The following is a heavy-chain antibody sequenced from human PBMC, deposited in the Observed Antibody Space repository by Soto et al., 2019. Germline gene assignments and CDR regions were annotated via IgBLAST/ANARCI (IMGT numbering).Heavy chain of an antibody. J-gene: IGHJ4*02. CDR3: VRDLDGSGSYYTDY. CDR2: ISTFHGSI. V-gene: IGHV1-18*01. D-gene: IGHD3-10*01. Sequence: ASVKVSCKAAGYTFTSHGISWVRQAPGQGLEWMGWISTFHGSINYAQKFQGRVTMTTDTSTSTAYMELRSLRSDDTAVYYCVRDLDGSGSYYTDYWGPGTLVTVPQ. CDR1: GYTFTSHG.